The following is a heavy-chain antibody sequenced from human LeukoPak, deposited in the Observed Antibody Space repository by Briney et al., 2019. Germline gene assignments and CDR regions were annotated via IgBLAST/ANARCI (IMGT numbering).Heavy chain of an antibody. CDR1: GFTFSSYS. CDR2: ISTSSIYI. J-gene: IGHJ3*02. CDR3: ARYRGPYGLDAFDI. V-gene: IGHV3-21*01. Sequence: GGSLRLSCAASGFTFSSYSMNWVRQAPGKGLEWVSSISTSSIYIYYADSVKGRFTISRDNAKNSLYLQMNSLRAEDTAVYYCARYRGPYGLDAFDIWGQGTMVTVSS. D-gene: IGHD4-17*01.